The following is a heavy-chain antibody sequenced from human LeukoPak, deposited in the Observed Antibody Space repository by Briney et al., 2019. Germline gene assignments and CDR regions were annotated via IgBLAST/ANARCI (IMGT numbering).Heavy chain of an antibody. J-gene: IGHJ4*02. V-gene: IGHV3-48*01. D-gene: IGHD5-24*01. CDR2: ISSSSRTI. CDR3: AKDAQRWLQLLIDY. Sequence: GGSLRLSCAASGFTFSSYSMNWVRQAPGKGLEWVSYISSSSRTIYYADSVKGRFTISRDNSKNTLYLQMNSLRAEDTAVYYCAKDAQRWLQLLIDYWGQGTLVTVSS. CDR1: GFTFSSYS.